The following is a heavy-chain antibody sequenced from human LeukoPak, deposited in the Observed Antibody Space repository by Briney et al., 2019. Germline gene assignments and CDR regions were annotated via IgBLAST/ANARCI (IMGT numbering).Heavy chain of an antibody. CDR2: INPNSGGT. Sequence: ASVKVSCKASGYTFTGYYMHWVRQAPGQGLEWMGWINPNSGGTNYAQKFQGRVTMTRDTSISTAYMELSRLRSDDTAVYYCARLTVVTPGVDYWGQGTLVTVSS. D-gene: IGHD4-23*01. CDR3: ARLTVVTPGVDY. V-gene: IGHV1-2*02. CDR1: GYTFTGYY. J-gene: IGHJ4*02.